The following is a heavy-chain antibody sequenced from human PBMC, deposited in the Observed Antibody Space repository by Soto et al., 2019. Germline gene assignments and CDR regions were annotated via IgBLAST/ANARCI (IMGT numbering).Heavy chain of an antibody. Sequence: GGPLRLSCAASGFTFSSYGMHWVRQAPGKGLEWVAVIWYDGSNKYYADSVKGRFTISRDNTKNTLYLQMNSLRAEDTAVYYCARELGITMVRGVRAKGYGMDVWGQGTTVTVSS. D-gene: IGHD3-10*01. V-gene: IGHV3-33*01. CDR2: IWYDGSNK. CDR1: GFTFSSYG. CDR3: ARELGITMVRGVRAKGYGMDV. J-gene: IGHJ6*02.